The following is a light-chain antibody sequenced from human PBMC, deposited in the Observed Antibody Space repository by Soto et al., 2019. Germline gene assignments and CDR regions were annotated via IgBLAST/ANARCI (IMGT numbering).Light chain of an antibody. CDR3: CSYAGSSSVV. CDR1: SSDVGSYNL. J-gene: IGLJ2*01. CDR2: EGT. V-gene: IGLV2-23*01. Sequence: QSALTQPASVSGSPGQSITVSFTGTSSDVGSYNLVSWYQQHPGKAPQLMIYEGTKRPSGVSNRFSGSKSGNTASLTISGLQAEDEANYYCCSYAGSSSVVFGGGTKLTVL.